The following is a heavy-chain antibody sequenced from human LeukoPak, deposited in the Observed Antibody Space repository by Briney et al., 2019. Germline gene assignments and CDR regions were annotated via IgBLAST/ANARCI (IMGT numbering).Heavy chain of an antibody. V-gene: IGHV4-39*01. D-gene: IGHD2-15*01. Sequence: SETLSLTCTVSGGSISSNSYYWGWIRQPPGRGLEWIGSISYSGTTYYNPSLKSRVTISVDTSKNQFSLKLNSVTAADTAMYYCARHGVAVATSSFDYWGQGTLVTVSS. CDR1: GGSISSNSYY. CDR3: ARHGVAVATSSFDY. CDR2: ISYSGTT. J-gene: IGHJ4*02.